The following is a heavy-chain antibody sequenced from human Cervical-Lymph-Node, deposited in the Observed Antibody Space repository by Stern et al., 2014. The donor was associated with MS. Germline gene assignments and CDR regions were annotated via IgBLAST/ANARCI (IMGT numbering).Heavy chain of an antibody. V-gene: IGHV4-31*03. D-gene: IGHD2-2*01. CDR2: IYHSGST. Sequence: VQLVESGPGLVKPSRTLSLTCTVSGGSISSGGYFWSWIRQHPGKGLEWIGYIYHSGSTYYNPSLKSRVTISVDPSKNQFSLNVSSVTAADTAVYYCARKGAIVPAAIENWFDSWGQGTLVTVSS. CDR1: GGSISSGGYF. CDR3: ARKGAIVPAAIENWFDS. J-gene: IGHJ5*01.